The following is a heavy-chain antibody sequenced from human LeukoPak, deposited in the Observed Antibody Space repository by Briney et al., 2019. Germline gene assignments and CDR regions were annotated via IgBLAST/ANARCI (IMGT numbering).Heavy chain of an antibody. D-gene: IGHD3-22*01. CDR2: INAGNGNT. V-gene: IGHV1-3*01. CDR3: ARAGDYYDSSGYQLDAFDI. Sequence: ASVKVSCEASGYTFTSYAMHWVRQAPGQRLEWMGWINAGNGNTKYSQKFQGRVTITRDTSASTAYMELSSLRSEDTAVYYCARAGDYYDSSGYQLDAFDIWGQGTMVTVSS. J-gene: IGHJ3*02. CDR1: GYTFTSYA.